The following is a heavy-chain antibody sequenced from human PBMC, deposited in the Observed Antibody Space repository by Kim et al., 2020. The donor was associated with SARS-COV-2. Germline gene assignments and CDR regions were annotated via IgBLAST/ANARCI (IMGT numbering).Heavy chain of an antibody. J-gene: IGHJ3*02. CDR3: ASDQGYTTNDI. V-gene: IGHV3-7*01. D-gene: IGHD3-16*02. CDR2: I. Sequence: INYVASVSGRFSISWYNAKNTLYLQMNSLRAEDTAVYYCASDQGYTTNDIWGRGTMVTVSS.